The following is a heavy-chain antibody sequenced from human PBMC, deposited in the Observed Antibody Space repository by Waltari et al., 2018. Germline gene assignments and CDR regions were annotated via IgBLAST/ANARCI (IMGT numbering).Heavy chain of an antibody. CDR2: IYYSGST. CDR3: AREVYCSGGSCRGYYYYGMDV. Sequence: QLQLQESGPGLVKPSETLSLTCTVSGGSISSSSYYWGWIRQPPGKGLEWIGSIYYSGSTYYNPSLKSRVTISVDTSKNQFSLKLSSVTAADTAVYYCAREVYCSGGSCRGYYYYGMDVWGQGTTVTVSS. CDR1: GGSISSSSYY. V-gene: IGHV4-39*07. D-gene: IGHD2-15*01. J-gene: IGHJ6*02.